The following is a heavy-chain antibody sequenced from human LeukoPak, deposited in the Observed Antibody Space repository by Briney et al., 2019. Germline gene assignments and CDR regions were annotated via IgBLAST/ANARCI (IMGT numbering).Heavy chain of an antibody. CDR1: GLTFRTYG. CDR2: ISGSGDST. J-gene: IGHJ4*02. D-gene: IGHD1/OR15-1a*01. Sequence: GGSLRLSCAASGLTFRTYGMSWVRQAPGKGLEWVSAISGSGDSTYYADSVKGRFIISRDNSKNTLYLQMNSLRAEDTAIYYCAKAVITGTDPYYFDYWGQGTLVTVSS. V-gene: IGHV3-23*01. CDR3: AKAVITGTDPYYFDY.